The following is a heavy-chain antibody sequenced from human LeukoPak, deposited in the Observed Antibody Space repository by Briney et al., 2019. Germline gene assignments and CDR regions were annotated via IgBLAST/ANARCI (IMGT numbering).Heavy chain of an antibody. V-gene: IGHV1-18*01. CDR2: ISAYNGNT. Sequence: GASVKVSCKPSGYTFTSYGISWVRQAPGQGLEWMGWISAYNGNTNYAQKLQGRVTMTTDTSTSTAYMELRSLRSDDTAVYYCARDRDMIVVVITSDAFDIWGQGTMVTVSS. D-gene: IGHD3-22*01. CDR1: GYTFTSYG. CDR3: ARDRDMIVVVITSDAFDI. J-gene: IGHJ3*02.